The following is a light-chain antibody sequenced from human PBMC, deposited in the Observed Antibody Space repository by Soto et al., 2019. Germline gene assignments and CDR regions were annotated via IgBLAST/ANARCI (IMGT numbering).Light chain of an antibody. CDR3: QQRSSWIT. CDR2: GAS. J-gene: IGKJ5*01. V-gene: IGKV3-15*01. CDR1: QSVRSS. Sequence: EIVMTQSPATLSVSPGERATLSCRASQSVRSSLAWYQQKPGQAPRLLIYGASTRATGIPARFSGSGSATDFTLTISSLEPEDFAVYYCQQRSSWITFGQPTRPEVK.